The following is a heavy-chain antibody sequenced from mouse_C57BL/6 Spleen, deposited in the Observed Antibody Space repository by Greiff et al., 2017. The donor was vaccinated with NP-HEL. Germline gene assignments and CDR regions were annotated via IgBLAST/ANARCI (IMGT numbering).Heavy chain of an antibody. D-gene: IGHD2-2*01. CDR2: INPNNGGT. Sequence: VQLQQSGPELVKPGASVKIPCKASGYTFTDYNMDWVKQSHGKSLEWIGDINPNNGGTIYNQKFKGKATLTVDKSSSTAYMELRSLTSEDTAVYYCARGGLWLRRVAMDYWGQGTSVTVSS. CDR1: GYTFTDYN. CDR3: ARGGLWLRRVAMDY. J-gene: IGHJ4*01. V-gene: IGHV1-18*01.